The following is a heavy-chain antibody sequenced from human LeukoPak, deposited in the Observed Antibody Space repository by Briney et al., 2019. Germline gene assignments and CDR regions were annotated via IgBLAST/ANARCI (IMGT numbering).Heavy chain of an antibody. D-gene: IGHD1/OR15-1a*01. CDR1: GFXFSVAW. Sequence: PGGSLRLSCAASGFXFSVAWIHWFRQVPGKGLMWVSRITTDETTTYADSVRGRFSISRDNAKNTVYLQMNSLRVEDTAVYYCAKDWFATTDYWGQGILVTVSS. J-gene: IGHJ4*02. CDR2: ITTDETT. CDR3: AKDWFATTDY. V-gene: IGHV3-74*01.